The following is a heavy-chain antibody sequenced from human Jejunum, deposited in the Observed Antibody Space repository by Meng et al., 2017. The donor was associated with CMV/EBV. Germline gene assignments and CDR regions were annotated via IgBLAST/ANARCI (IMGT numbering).Heavy chain of an antibody. J-gene: IGHJ4*02. CDR3: TRNLGAAFWSGYAFDF. D-gene: IGHD3-3*01. V-gene: IGHV3-7*01. CDR1: TCSGYG. CDR2: IKQDGSEK. Sequence: TCSGYGMSWVRQAPGKGLEWVANIKQDGSEKYYVDSVKGRFTISRDNAKNSLYLQMNSLRAEDTAVYYCTRNLGAAFWSGYAFDFWGQGTRVTVSS.